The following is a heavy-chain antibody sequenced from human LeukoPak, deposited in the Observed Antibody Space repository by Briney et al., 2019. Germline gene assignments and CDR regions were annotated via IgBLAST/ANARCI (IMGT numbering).Heavy chain of an antibody. CDR2: ISAYNGNT. Sequence: ASVKVSCKASGYTFTSYYMHWVRQAPGQGLEWMGWISAYNGNTNYAQKLQGRVTMTTDTSTSTAYMELRSLRSDDTAVYYCARNRVYSSSHLDPWGQGTLVTVSS. CDR3: ARNRVYSSSHLDP. D-gene: IGHD6-13*01. J-gene: IGHJ5*02. V-gene: IGHV1-18*04. CDR1: GYTFTSYY.